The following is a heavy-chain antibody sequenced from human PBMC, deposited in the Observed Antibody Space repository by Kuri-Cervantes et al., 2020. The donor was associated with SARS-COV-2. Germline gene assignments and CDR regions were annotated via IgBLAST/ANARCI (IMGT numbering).Heavy chain of an antibody. V-gene: IGHV3-74*01. CDR2: INLDGSYT. D-gene: IGHD1-1*01. CDR1: GFTFSGNW. J-gene: IGHJ4*02. CDR3: VRDGDHWNFDY. Sequence: GGSLRLSCAASGFTFSGNWIHWVRQPPGKGLVWVSRINLDGSYTNNAASVKGRFTPSRDNAKNMLFLQMNSLRAEDTAVYYCVRDGDHWNFDYWGQGTLVTVSS.